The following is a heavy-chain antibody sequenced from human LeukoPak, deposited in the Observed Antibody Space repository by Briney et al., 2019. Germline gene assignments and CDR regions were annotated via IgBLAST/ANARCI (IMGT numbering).Heavy chain of an antibody. Sequence: TSETLSLTCTVSGGSISSGGYYWSWIRQHPGKGLGWIGYIYYSGSTYYNPSLKSRVTISVDTSKNQFSLKLSSVTAADTAVYYCARSRDGYNVNPLDPWGQGTLVTVSS. V-gene: IGHV4-61*08. CDR2: IYYSGST. CDR1: GGSISSGGYY. J-gene: IGHJ5*02. D-gene: IGHD5-24*01. CDR3: ARSRDGYNVNPLDP.